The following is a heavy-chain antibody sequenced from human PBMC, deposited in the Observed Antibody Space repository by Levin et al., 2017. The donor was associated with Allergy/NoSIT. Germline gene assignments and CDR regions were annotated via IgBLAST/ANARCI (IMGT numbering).Heavy chain of an antibody. J-gene: IGHJ4*02. V-gene: IGHV4-39*01. CDR3: ARLLYDYFSGSYYYFDY. Sequence: SETLSLTCTVSGGSISSTTYYWGWIRQPPGKGLEWIGSIYYSGSTYYNPSFKSPDTMSVDTSKNQFSLKLSSVTAADTAVYYCARLLYDYFSGSYYYFDYWGQGTLVTVSS. D-gene: IGHD3-10*01. CDR2: IYYSGST. CDR1: GGSISSTTYY.